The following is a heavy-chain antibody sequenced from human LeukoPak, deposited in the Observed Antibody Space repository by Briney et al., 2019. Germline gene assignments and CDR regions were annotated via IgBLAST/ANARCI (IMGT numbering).Heavy chain of an antibody. V-gene: IGHV1-18*01. D-gene: IGHD3-16*01. J-gene: IGHJ5*02. CDR2: ISAYNGNT. Sequence: GASVKASCKASGYTFTSYGISWVRQAPGQGLEWMGWISAYNGNTNYAQKLQGRVTMTTDTSTSTAYMELRSLRSDDTAVYYCARITYGGSETGFDPWGQGTLVTVSS. CDR1: GYTFTSYG. CDR3: ARITYGGSETGFDP.